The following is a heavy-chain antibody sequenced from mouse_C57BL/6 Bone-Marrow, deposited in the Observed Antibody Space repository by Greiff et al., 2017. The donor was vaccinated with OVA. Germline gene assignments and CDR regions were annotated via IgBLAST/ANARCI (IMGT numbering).Heavy chain of an antibody. CDR1: GFTFSSYA. Sequence: EVKLVESGGGLVKPGGSLKLSCAASGFTFSSYAMSWVRQTPEKRLEWVATISDGGSYTYYPDNVKGRFTISRDNAKNNLYLQMSHLKSEDTAMYYCHYYGSDWYFDVWGTGTTVTVSS. D-gene: IGHD1-1*01. CDR2: ISDGGSYT. CDR3: HYYGSDWYFDV. V-gene: IGHV5-4*03. J-gene: IGHJ1*03.